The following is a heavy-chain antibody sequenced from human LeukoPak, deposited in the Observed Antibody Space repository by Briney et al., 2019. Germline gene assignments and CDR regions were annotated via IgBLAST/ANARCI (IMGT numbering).Heavy chain of an antibody. CDR3: ARGGYYYDSSGYYTGDY. D-gene: IGHD3-22*01. Sequence: ASVKVPCKASGYTFTGYYMHWVRQAPGQGLEWMGWINPNSGGTNYAQKFQGRVTMTRDTSISTAYMELSRLRSDDTAVYYCARGGYYYDSSGYYTGDYWGQGTLVTVSS. CDR2: INPNSGGT. J-gene: IGHJ4*02. CDR1: GYTFTGYY. V-gene: IGHV1-2*02.